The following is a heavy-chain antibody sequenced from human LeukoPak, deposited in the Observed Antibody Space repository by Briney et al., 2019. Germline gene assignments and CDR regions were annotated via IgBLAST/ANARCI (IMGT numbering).Heavy chain of an antibody. J-gene: IGHJ4*02. CDR1: GGTFSSYA. D-gene: IGHD5-24*01. CDR2: IIPILGIA. CDR3: ARDDNGYNSPFDY. V-gene: IGHV1-69*04. Sequence: ASVKVSCKASGGTFSSYAISWVRQAPGQGLEWMGRIIPILGIANYAQKFQGRVTITADKSTSTAHMELSSLRSEDTAVYYCARDDNGYNSPFDYWGQGTLVTVSS.